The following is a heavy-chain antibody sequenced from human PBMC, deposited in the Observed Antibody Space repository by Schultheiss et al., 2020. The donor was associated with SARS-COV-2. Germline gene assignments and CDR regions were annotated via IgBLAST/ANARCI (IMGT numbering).Heavy chain of an antibody. CDR2: INHSGST. Sequence: SQTLSLTCAVYGGSFSGYYWSWIRQPPGKGLEWIGEINHSGSTNYNPSLKSRVTISVDTSKNQFSLKLSSVTAADTAVYYCARAVGYCSSTSCLAISWFDPWGQGTLVTVSS. CDR1: GGSFSGYY. J-gene: IGHJ5*02. CDR3: ARAVGYCSSTSCLAISWFDP. D-gene: IGHD2-2*03. V-gene: IGHV4-34*01.